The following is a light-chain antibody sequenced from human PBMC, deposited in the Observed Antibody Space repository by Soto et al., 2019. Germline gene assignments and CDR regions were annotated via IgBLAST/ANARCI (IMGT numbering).Light chain of an antibody. J-gene: IGLJ1*01. CDR2: EVS. Sequence: QSVLTQPASVSGSPGQSITISCTGTSSDVGASDYVSWCQQHHGKAPKLIISEVSNRPSGVSSRFSGSKSGNTASLTISGLHPEDEASYYCTSYTSSSTRVFGTGTKLTVL. V-gene: IGLV2-14*01. CDR1: SSDVGASDY. CDR3: TSYTSSSTRV.